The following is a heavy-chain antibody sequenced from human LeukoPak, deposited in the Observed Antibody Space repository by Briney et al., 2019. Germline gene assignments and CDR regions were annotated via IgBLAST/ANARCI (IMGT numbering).Heavy chain of an antibody. V-gene: IGHV3-30-3*01. Sequence: PGGSLRLSCAASGFTFSSYAMHRVRQAPGKGLEWVAVISYDGSNKYYADSVEGRFTISRDNSKNTLYLQMNSLRAEDTAVYYCAENSALEYWGQGTLVTVSS. CDR1: GFTFSSYA. J-gene: IGHJ4*02. CDR2: ISYDGSNK. CDR3: AENSALEY. D-gene: IGHD1/OR15-1a*01.